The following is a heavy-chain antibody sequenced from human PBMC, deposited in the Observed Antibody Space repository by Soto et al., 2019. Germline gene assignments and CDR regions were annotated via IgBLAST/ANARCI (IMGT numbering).Heavy chain of an antibody. CDR2: IWYDGSNK. D-gene: IGHD3-10*01. CDR1: GFTFSSYG. J-gene: IGHJ6*02. Sequence: PGGSLRLSCAASGFTFSSYGMHWVRQAPGKGLEWVAVIWYDGSNKYYADSVKGRFTISRDNSKNTLYLQMNSLRAEDTAVYYCASPLPNRGRGSGSYSHYGMDVWGQGTTVTVSS. CDR3: ASPLPNRGRGSGSYSHYGMDV. V-gene: IGHV3-33*01.